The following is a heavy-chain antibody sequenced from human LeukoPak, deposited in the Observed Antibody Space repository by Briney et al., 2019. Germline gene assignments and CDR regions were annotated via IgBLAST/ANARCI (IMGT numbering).Heavy chain of an antibody. CDR1: GFTFSSYA. CDR2: ISSSGCST. Sequence: GGSLRLSWSAAGFTFSSYAGAWVRRAPGKGREGVSAISSSGCSTYYAASVKGRFTISRDNSKNTLYIQMNSLRAEDTAVYYCARVPKRSDYDFWSGYTVHDAFDIWGQGTMVTVSS. J-gene: IGHJ3*02. CDR3: ARVPKRSDYDFWSGYTVHDAFDI. V-gene: IGHV3-23*01. D-gene: IGHD3-3*01.